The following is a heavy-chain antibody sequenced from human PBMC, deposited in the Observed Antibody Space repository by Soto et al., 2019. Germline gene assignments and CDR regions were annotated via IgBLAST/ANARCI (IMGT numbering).Heavy chain of an antibody. CDR1: GFTFSNYG. CDR2: ISYDGSNK. V-gene: IGHV3-30*18. D-gene: IGHD1-26*01. J-gene: IGHJ6*02. Sequence: GRSLRVSCAASGFTFSNYGMHWVRQAQGKGLEWVAVISYDGSNKYYADSVKGRFTISRDNSKNTLYLQMNSLRAEDTAVYYCAKDRVAWGSYAYGMDVWGQGTTVTVSS. CDR3: AKDRVAWGSYAYGMDV.